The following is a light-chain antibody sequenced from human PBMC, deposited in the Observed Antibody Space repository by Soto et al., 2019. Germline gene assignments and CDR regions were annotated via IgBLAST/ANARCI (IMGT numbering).Light chain of an antibody. J-gene: IGLJ1*01. Sequence: QTALTQPASVSGSPGQSSTISCTVANSDVGGYNYVSWYQQHPGKAPELMIYEVSHRPSGVSNRFSGSKSDNTASLTISGLQAADEADYYCSSYTSISTLYVFGTGTKVTVL. CDR2: EVS. CDR1: NSDVGGYNY. CDR3: SSYTSISTLYV. V-gene: IGLV2-14*01.